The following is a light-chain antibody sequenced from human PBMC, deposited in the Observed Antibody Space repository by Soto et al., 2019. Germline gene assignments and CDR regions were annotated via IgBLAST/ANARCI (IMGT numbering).Light chain of an antibody. V-gene: IGKV3-20*01. J-gene: IGKJ2*01. CDR1: QSVSSSY. CDR3: QKYGSSHWYT. CDR2: GAS. Sequence: EIVLTQSPGTLSLSPGERATLSCRASQSVSSSYLAWYQQKPGQAPRLLIYGASSRATGIPDRFSGSGSGTDFTLTISRLEPEDFALYYCQKYGSSHWYTFGQGTKLEIK.